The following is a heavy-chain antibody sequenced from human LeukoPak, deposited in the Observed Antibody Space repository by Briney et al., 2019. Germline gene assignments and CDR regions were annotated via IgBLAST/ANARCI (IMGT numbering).Heavy chain of an antibody. Sequence: ASVKVSCKPSGYTFTGYYMHWVRKAPGQGLEWRGWINPNSGGTNYAQKFQGRVTMTRDTSISTAYMELSRLRSDDTAVYYCAGGYCSSTSCPHTTQHYYYGMDVWGQGTTVTASS. J-gene: IGHJ6*02. CDR3: AGGYCSSTSCPHTTQHYYYGMDV. CDR1: GYTFTGYY. D-gene: IGHD2-2*01. CDR2: INPNSGGT. V-gene: IGHV1-2*02.